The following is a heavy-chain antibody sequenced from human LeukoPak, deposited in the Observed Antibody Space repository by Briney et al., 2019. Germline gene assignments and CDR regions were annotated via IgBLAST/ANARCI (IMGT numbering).Heavy chain of an antibody. V-gene: IGHV4-61*02. CDR3: ARGLEMATIQRWGYFDY. Sequence: PSQTLSLTSTVSGGSISSGSYYWSWIRQPTGKGLEWIGRIYTSGSTNYNPSLKSRVTISVDTSNNQFTMKLISVTAADTAVYDCARGLEMATIQRWGYFDYWGQGTLVTVSS. D-gene: IGHD5-24*01. CDR2: IYTSGST. CDR1: GGSISSGSYY. J-gene: IGHJ4*02.